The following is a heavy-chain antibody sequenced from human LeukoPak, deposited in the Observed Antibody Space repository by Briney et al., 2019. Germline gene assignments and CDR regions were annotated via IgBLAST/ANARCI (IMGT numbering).Heavy chain of an antibody. CDR3: AIIDFWSGYYWDY. J-gene: IGHJ4*02. V-gene: IGHV1-2*02. CDR2: INPNSGGT. Sequence: ASVKVSFKASGYTFTGYYMHWVRQAPGQGLEWMGWINPNSGGTNYAQKFQGRVTMTRDTSISTAYMELSRLRSDDTAVYYCAIIDFWSGYYWDYWGQGTLVTVSS. D-gene: IGHD3-3*01. CDR1: GYTFTGYY.